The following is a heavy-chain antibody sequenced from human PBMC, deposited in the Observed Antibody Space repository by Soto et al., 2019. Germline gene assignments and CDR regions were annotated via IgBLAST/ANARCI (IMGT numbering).Heavy chain of an antibody. CDR3: SRMAGETIDY. V-gene: IGHV1-69*13. Sequence: SVKVSCKACGCAFSSYASSWGRQAPGQGLEWMGGIIPIFGTANYAQKFQGRVTITADESTSTAYMELMSLRSEDTAVYYCSRMAGETIDYWGQGSLVTVSS. J-gene: IGHJ4*02. CDR1: GCAFSSYA. D-gene: IGHD3-16*01. CDR2: IIPIFGTA.